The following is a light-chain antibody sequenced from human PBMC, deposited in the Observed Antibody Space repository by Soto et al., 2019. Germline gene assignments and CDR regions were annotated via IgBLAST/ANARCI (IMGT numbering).Light chain of an antibody. CDR3: QQYKNGWA. J-gene: IGKJ1*01. CDR2: GAS. V-gene: IGKV3-15*01. CDR1: QSVGSN. Sequence: EIVMTQSPATLSVSPGERATLSCRASQSVGSNLAWYQQKPGQAPRLLIYGASTRATGIPARFSGGGSGTEFPLTISSLQSEDFAVYYCQQYKNGWAFGQGTKVDIK.